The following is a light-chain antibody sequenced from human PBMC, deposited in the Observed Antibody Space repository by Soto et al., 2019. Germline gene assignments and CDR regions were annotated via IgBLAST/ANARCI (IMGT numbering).Light chain of an antibody. J-gene: IGLJ2*01. CDR3: SSYTSSSTLI. V-gene: IGLV2-14*01. CDR2: EVN. Sequence: QSALTQPASVXXXXGQSITISCTGTSSDVGGYNYVSWYQHHPDKAPKLIIHEVNKRPSGVSNRFSGSKSGNTASLTISGLQAEDEADYYCSSYTSSSTLIFGGGTKLTVL. CDR1: SSDVGGYNY.